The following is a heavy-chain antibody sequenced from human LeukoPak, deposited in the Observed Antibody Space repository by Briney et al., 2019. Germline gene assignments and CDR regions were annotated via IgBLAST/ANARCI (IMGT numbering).Heavy chain of an antibody. CDR1: GFTFSTYW. V-gene: IGHV3-7*01. Sequence: GGSLRLSCAASGFTFSTYWMSWVRQAPGKGLEWVANIKEDGSEKNYVDSVKGRFTISRDNAKNSLYLQMNSLRVEDTGVYYCVRGGGHSGSWGQGGLVTVSS. CDR3: VRGGGHSGS. D-gene: IGHD3-10*01. CDR2: IKEDGSEK. J-gene: IGHJ5*01.